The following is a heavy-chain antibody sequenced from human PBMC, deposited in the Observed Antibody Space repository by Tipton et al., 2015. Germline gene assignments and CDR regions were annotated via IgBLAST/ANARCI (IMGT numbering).Heavy chain of an antibody. Sequence: QSGAEVKKPGASVKVSCKTSGYTFTDNYMHWVRQAPGQGLEWMGIINPLGASTTYAQKFRGRLSVSRNTSTSTVFMELRSLKSEDTAVYYCARPMFRGLRKYYYFYGMDVWGQGTTVTVSS. D-gene: IGHD3-10*01. J-gene: IGHJ6*02. CDR1: GYTFTDNY. CDR3: ARPMFRGLRKYYYFYGMDV. V-gene: IGHV1-46*01. CDR2: INPLGAST.